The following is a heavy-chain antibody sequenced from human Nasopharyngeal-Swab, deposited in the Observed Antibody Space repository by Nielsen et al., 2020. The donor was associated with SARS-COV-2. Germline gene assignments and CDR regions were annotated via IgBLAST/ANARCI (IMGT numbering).Heavy chain of an antibody. Sequence: GGSLRLSCAASGFTFVDYAMQWGRQAPGKGLEWVSAISGSGGSTYYADSVKGRFTISRDNSKNTLSLQMNSLRAEDTAVYYCAKDLRGPYFFWGQGTLVTVSS. CDR1: GFTFVDYA. CDR3: AKDLRGPYFF. V-gene: IGHV3-23*01. J-gene: IGHJ4*02. CDR2: ISGSGGST. D-gene: IGHD2/OR15-2a*01.